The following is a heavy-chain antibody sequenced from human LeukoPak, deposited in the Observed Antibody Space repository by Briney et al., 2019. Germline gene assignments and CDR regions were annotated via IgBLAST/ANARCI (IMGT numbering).Heavy chain of an antibody. Sequence: GGSLRLSCAASGFTVSSNYMSWVRQAPGKGLEWVSVIYSGGSTYYADSVKGRFTISRDNSKNTLYLQMNSLRAEDTAVYYCARLYSSGWYYFDYWGQGTLATVSS. J-gene: IGHJ4*02. V-gene: IGHV3-53*01. D-gene: IGHD6-19*01. CDR2: IYSGGST. CDR3: ARLYSSGWYYFDY. CDR1: GFTVSSNY.